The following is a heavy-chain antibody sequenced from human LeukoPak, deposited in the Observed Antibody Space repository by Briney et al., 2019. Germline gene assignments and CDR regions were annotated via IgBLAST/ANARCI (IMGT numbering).Heavy chain of an antibody. J-gene: IGHJ5*02. CDR2: INHSGST. D-gene: IGHD5/OR15-5a*01. V-gene: IGHV4-34*01. CDR3: ARVLYESWFDP. Sequence: KPSETLSLTCAVYGGSFSGYYWSWIRQPPGKGLEWIGEINHSGSTNYNPSLKSRVTISVDTSKNQFSLKLSSVTAADTAVYYCARVLYESWFDPWGQGTLVTVSS. CDR1: GGSFSGYY.